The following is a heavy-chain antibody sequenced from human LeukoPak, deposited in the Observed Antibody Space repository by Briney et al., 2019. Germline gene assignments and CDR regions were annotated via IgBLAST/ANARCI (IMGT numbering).Heavy chain of an antibody. J-gene: IGHJ4*02. Sequence: SETLSLTCAVYGGSFSGYYWSWIRQPPGKGLEWIEEINHSGSTNYNPSLKSRVTISVDTSKNQFSLELSSVTAADTAVYYCARDLWFGGEGGQGTLVTVSS. CDR2: INHSGST. D-gene: IGHD3-10*01. CDR1: GGSFSGYY. CDR3: ARDLWFGGE. V-gene: IGHV4-34*01.